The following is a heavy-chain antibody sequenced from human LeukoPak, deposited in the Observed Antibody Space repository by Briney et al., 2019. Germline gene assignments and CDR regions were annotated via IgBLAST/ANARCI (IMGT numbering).Heavy chain of an antibody. CDR1: GFSVSSNY. CDR3: ARNTVSAAGDY. D-gene: IGHD6-13*01. CDR2: IYSGGAT. J-gene: IGHJ4*02. V-gene: IGHV3-66*02. Sequence: SGGSLRLSCAASGFSVSSNYMSWVRQAPGKGLEWVSIIYSGGATYYTDSVKGRFTISRDSSKNTLYLQMNSLRGEDTAVYYCARNTVSAAGDYWGQGTLVTVSS.